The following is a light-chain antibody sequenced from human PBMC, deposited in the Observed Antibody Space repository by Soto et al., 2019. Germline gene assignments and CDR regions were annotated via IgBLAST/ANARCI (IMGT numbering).Light chain of an antibody. V-gene: IGLV2-23*01. CDR1: SSDVGSYNL. J-gene: IGLJ3*02. CDR2: EDS. CDR3: CSYAGSSTWV. Sequence: QSALTQPASVSGSPGQSITISCTGTSSDVGSYNLVSWYQQHPGKAPKLMIYEDSKRPSGVSNRFSGSKSGNTASLTISGLQVEDEADYYCCSYAGSSTWVFGGGTKVTVL.